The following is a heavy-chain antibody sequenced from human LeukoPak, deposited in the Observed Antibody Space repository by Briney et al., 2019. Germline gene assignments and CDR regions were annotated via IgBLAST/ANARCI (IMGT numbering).Heavy chain of an antibody. CDR1: GFTFGTYW. V-gene: IGHV3-7*01. CDR2: INRDGSEK. CDR3: ARGDSFDY. J-gene: IGHJ4*02. D-gene: IGHD2-15*01. Sequence: KPGGSLRLSCAASGFTFGTYWMSWVRQAPGKGLEWVATINRDGSEKKYVDSVKGRFSISRDNAKNSLHLQMNSLTAEDTAVYYCARGDSFDYWGQGTLVTVSS.